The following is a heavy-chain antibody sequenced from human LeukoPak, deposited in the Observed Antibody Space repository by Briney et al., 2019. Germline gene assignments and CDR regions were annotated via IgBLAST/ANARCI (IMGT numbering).Heavy chain of an antibody. CDR3: ARGYPFDY. D-gene: IGHD1-14*01. V-gene: IGHV4-61*02. CDR2: FHVSGNT. CDR1: GASITSANYY. Sequence: SETLSLTCTVTGASITSANYYWSWIRQAAGKGLEWVGRFHVSGNTSYNPSLKSRVTISVDASKNQFSLNLMSVTAADTAVYYCARGYPFDYWGQGTLVTVSS. J-gene: IGHJ4*02.